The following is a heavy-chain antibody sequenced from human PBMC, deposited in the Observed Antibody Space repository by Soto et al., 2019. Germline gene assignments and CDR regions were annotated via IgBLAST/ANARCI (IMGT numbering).Heavy chain of an antibody. V-gene: IGHV1-3*01. CDR3: ARDPGTGAALRAYHFDY. J-gene: IGHJ4*02. CDR2: INAGNGDT. Sequence: SAKVSFKASRYSFTTYALHWVRQAPGQRLEWMGWINAGNGDTKYSEKFQGRVTITRDTSANTAYMELSSLRSEDTSVYYCARDPGTGAALRAYHFDYWGQGTLVTVSS. CDR1: RYSFTTYA. D-gene: IGHD1-1*01.